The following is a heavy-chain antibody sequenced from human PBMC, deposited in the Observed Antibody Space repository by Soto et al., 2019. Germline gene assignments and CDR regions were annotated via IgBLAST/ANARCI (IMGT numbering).Heavy chain of an antibody. D-gene: IGHD2-15*01. V-gene: IGHV4-59*08. CDR2: IYYSGST. J-gene: IGHJ3*02. CDR3: ARGGGRRPFDI. CDR1: GGSIISYY. Sequence: PLETLFLTWTVSGGSIISYYWSWIRQPPGKGLEWIGYIYYSGSTNYNPSLKSRVTISVDTSKNQFSLKLSSVTAADTAVYYCARGGGRRPFDIWGQGTMVTVSS.